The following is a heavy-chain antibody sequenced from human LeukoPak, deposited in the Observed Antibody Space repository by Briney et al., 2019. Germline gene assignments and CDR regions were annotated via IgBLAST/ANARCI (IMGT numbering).Heavy chain of an antibody. J-gene: IGHJ4*02. D-gene: IGHD2-15*01. CDR2: ISYDGSNK. CDR3: AKDSPDCSGGSCYPGYFDY. V-gene: IGHV3-30*18. Sequence: PGGSLRLSCAASGFTFSSYGMHWVRQAPGKGLEWVAVISYDGSNKYCADSVKGRFTIPRDNSKNTLYLQMNSLRAEDTAVYYCAKDSPDCSGGSCYPGYFDYWGQGTLVTVSS. CDR1: GFTFSSYG.